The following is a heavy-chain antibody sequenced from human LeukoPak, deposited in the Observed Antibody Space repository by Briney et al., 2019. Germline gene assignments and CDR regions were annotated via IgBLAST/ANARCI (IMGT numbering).Heavy chain of an antibody. CDR2: FYYSGST. CDR1: GGSISSSNW. D-gene: IGHD1-26*01. Sequence: SGTLSLTCAVSGGSISSSNWWSWVRQPPGRGLEWIGYFYYSGSTNYNPSLKSRVTISVDTSRNQFSLKLNSVTAADTAVYYCARGVAGAKDYFDYWGQGTLVTVSS. CDR3: ARGVAGAKDYFDY. J-gene: IGHJ4*02. V-gene: IGHV4-4*02.